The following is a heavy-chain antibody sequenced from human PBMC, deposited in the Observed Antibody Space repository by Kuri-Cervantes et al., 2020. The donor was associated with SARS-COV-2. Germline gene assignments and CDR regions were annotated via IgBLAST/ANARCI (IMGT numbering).Heavy chain of an antibody. CDR3: ARASGDSSGYYRGRYFQH. CDR2: FDPEDGET. J-gene: IGHJ1*01. Sequence: ASVKVSCKVSGYTLTELSMHWVRQAPGKGLEWMGGFDPEDGETIYAQKFQGRVTMTEDTSTDTVYMELSSLRSEDTAVFYCARASGDSSGYYRGRYFQHWGQGTLVTVSS. CDR1: GYTLTELS. V-gene: IGHV1-24*01. D-gene: IGHD3-22*01.